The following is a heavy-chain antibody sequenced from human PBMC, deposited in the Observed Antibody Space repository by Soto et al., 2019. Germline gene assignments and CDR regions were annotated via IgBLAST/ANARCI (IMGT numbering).Heavy chain of an antibody. CDR3: AKMSSENYYDPVFS. CDR1: GFTFSDYY. D-gene: IGHD3-22*01. J-gene: IGHJ4*02. V-gene: IGHV3-11*01. CDR2: ISSSGNTI. Sequence: QVQLVESGGGLVKTSGSLRIACAASGFTFSDYYMSWVRQAPGKGLEWVSYISSSGNTIYYADSVKGRFTISRDNAQNSVYLQMSSLRAEDTALYFCAKMSSENYYDPVFSWGQGTLVTVSS.